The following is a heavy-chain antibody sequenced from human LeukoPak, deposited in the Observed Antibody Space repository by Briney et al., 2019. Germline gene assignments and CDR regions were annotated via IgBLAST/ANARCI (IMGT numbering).Heavy chain of an antibody. CDR2: ISTYSAIT. D-gene: IGHD1-26*01. Sequence: GASVKVSCKASGYSFTTHGISWVRQAPGHGLEWMGWISTYSAITNFAQNFQGRVTMTTDTSTSTAYMELRSLRSDDTAVYYCARSTGSFFPFDYWGQGTLVTVSS. J-gene: IGHJ4*02. CDR1: GYSFTTHG. CDR3: ARSTGSFFPFDY. V-gene: IGHV1-18*01.